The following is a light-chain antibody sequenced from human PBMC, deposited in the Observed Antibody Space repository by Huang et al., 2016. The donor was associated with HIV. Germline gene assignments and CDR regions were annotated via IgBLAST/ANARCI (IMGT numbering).Light chain of an antibody. Sequence: EIVLTQSPDSLAVSLGERATINCKSSQSLFYSSRSTNYLAWYQHKPGQPPKLLIYWASTRESGVPDRFSGSGSGTDFTLTITSLQAEDVAVYYCQQYYDTPRTFGQGTKVEIK. CDR1: QSLFYSSRSTNY. CDR2: WAS. CDR3: QQYYDTPRT. V-gene: IGKV4-1*01. J-gene: IGKJ1*01.